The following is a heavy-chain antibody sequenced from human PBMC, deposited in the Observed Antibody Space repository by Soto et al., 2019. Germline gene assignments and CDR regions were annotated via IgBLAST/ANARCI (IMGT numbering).Heavy chain of an antibody. Sequence: SVKVSCKASGGTFSSYAISWVRHAPGQGLEWMGGIIPIFGTANYAQKFQGRVTITADESTSTAYMELSSLRSEETAVYYCARSLAYCAGDCYSPKPGPFDPWGQGTLVTV. V-gene: IGHV1-69*13. D-gene: IGHD2-21*02. CDR3: ARSLAYCAGDCYSPKPGPFDP. J-gene: IGHJ5*02. CDR1: GGTFSSYA. CDR2: IIPIFGTA.